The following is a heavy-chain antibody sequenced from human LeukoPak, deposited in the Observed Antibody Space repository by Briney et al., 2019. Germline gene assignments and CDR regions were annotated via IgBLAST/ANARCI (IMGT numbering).Heavy chain of an antibody. CDR3: ARDRYSYGDDAFDI. Sequence: PGGSLRLSCAASEFTFSSYWMSWVRQAPGKGLEWVASIKQDGSEKYYVDSVKGRVTISRDNAKNSLYLQMNSLRAEDTALYYCARDRYSYGDDAFDIWGQGTMVTVSS. D-gene: IGHD5-18*01. CDR1: EFTFSSYW. V-gene: IGHV3-7*03. CDR2: IKQDGSEK. J-gene: IGHJ3*02.